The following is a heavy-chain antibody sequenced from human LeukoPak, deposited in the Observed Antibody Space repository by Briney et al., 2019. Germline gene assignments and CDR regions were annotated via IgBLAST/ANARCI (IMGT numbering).Heavy chain of an antibody. V-gene: IGHV4-34*01. CDR2: INHSGST. CDR3: ARVLVGTDY. Sequence: SETLSLTCAVYGGSFSGYYWSRLRQPPGKGLEWIGEINHSGSTNYNPSLKSRVTISVDTSKNQFSLKLSSVTAADTAVYYCARVLVGTDYWGQGTLVTVSS. CDR1: GGSFSGYY. D-gene: IGHD1-26*01. J-gene: IGHJ4*02.